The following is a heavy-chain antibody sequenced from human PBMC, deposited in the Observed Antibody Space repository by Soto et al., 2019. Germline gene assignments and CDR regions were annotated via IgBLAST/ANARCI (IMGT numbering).Heavy chain of an antibody. D-gene: IGHD3-10*01. Sequence: LRLSCAASGFTFSSYGMHWVRQAPGKGLEWVAVISYDGSNKYYADSVKGRFTISRDNSKNTLYLQMNSLRAEDTAVYYCAKDRSNMVRGVIITGPFDYWGQGTLVTVSS. CDR3: AKDRSNMVRGVIITGPFDY. CDR2: ISYDGSNK. CDR1: GFTFSSYG. J-gene: IGHJ4*02. V-gene: IGHV3-30*18.